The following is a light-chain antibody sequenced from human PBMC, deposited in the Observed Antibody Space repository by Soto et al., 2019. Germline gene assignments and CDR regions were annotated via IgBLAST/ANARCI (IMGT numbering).Light chain of an antibody. CDR1: QSVSSN. J-gene: IGKJ1*01. Sequence: EIVLTQSPATLSVSAGERATLSCRASQSVSSNLAWYQQKPGQAPRLLIYYASTRATGIPARFSGSGSGTEFTLTISSLQSEDFAVYYCQQYNDWPRGTFGQGTKVEFK. CDR3: QQYNDWPRGT. V-gene: IGKV3-15*01. CDR2: YAS.